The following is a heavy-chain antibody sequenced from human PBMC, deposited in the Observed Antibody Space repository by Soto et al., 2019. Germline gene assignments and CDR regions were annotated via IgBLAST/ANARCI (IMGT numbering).Heavy chain of an antibody. CDR2: IYYSGST. J-gene: IGHJ6*03. V-gene: IGHV4-39*01. D-gene: IGHD3-16*01. CDR1: GGSISSSSYY. Sequence: SETLSLTCTVSGGSISSSSYYWGWIRQPPGKGLEWIGSIYYSGSTYYNPSLKSRVTISVDTSKNQFSLKLSSVTAADTAVYYCARQGFGGYYMDVWGKGTTVTVSS. CDR3: ARQGFGGYYMDV.